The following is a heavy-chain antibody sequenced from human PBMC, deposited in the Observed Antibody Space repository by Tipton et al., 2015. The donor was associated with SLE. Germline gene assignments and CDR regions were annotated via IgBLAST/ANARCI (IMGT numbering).Heavy chain of an antibody. CDR1: GGSISSHY. D-gene: IGHD6-13*01. V-gene: IGHV4-59*11. Sequence: TLSLTCTVSGGSISSHYWSWIRQSPGKGLEWIGEIHYRGSTNYNPSLNSRVTISVDTSKNQFSLKLSSVTAADTAVYYCARPIAAAGPDDAFDIWGQGTMVTVSS. J-gene: IGHJ3*02. CDR2: IHYRGST. CDR3: ARPIAAAGPDDAFDI.